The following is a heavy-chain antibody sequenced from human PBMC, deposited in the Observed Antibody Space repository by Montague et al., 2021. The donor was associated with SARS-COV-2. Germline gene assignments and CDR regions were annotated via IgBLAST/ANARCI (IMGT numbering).Heavy chain of an antibody. D-gene: IGHD2-8*02. CDR2: GIHSGTT. CDR1: GASFSGYH. Sequence: SETLSLTCAVYGASFSGYHWTWIRQSPGRGLEWIGEGIHSGTTTYNPSLQSRLTMSVDTYKKQFSLRLSSVTAADTAVYFCAKGSHICATRGFRTGWFDVWGQGTLVTVSS. CDR3: AKGSHICATRGFRTGWFDV. V-gene: IGHV4-34*01. J-gene: IGHJ5*02.